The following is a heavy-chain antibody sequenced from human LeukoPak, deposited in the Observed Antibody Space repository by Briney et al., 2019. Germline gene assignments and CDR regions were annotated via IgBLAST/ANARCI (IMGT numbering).Heavy chain of an antibody. V-gene: IGHV4-59*12. Sequence: SETLSLTCTVSGGSISSYYWSWIRQPPGKGLEWIGYIYYSGSTNYDPSLKSRVTISVDTSKNQFSLKLSSVTAADTAVYYCASSRGVGGGNYYYMDVWGKGTTVTVSS. J-gene: IGHJ6*03. CDR1: GGSISSYY. CDR3: ASSRGVGGGNYYYMDV. CDR2: IYYSGST. D-gene: IGHD2-15*01.